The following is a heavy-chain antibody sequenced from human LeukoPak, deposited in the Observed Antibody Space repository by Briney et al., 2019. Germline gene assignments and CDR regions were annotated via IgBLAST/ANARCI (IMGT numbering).Heavy chain of an antibody. J-gene: IGHJ3*02. CDR3: ARRYCSSTSCCPGAFDI. Sequence: GASVKVSCKASGYTFTGYYMHWVRQAPGQGLEWMGWINPNSGGTNYAQKFQGRVTMTRDTSISTAYMELSRLRSDDTAVYYCARRYCSSTSCCPGAFDIWGQGTMVTVSS. CDR2: INPNSGGT. D-gene: IGHD2-2*01. V-gene: IGHV1-2*02. CDR1: GYTFTGYY.